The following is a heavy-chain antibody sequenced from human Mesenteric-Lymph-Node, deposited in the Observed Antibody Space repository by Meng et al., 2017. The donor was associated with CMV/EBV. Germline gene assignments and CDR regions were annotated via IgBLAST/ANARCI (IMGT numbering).Heavy chain of an antibody. CDR3: ARVGCGAIIGGFDI. V-gene: IGHV3-21*01. CDR1: GFTFSSYS. Sequence: GGSLRLSCAASGFTFSSYSMNWVRQAPGKGLEWVSSISSSSSYIYYADSVKGRFTISRDNAKNSLYLQMNSLRAEDTAVYYCARVGCGAIIGGFDIWGQGTMVTVSS. CDR2: ISSSSSYI. D-gene: IGHD3-3*01. J-gene: IGHJ3*02.